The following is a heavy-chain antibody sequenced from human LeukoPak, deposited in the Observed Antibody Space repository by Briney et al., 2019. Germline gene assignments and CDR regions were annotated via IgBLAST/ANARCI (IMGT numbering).Heavy chain of an antibody. J-gene: IGHJ4*02. CDR2: INAGNGNT. CDR3: ARSLRFRPYYFDY. D-gene: IGHD3-3*01. V-gene: IGHV1-3*01. CDR1: GYTFTSYA. Sequence: ASVKVSCKASGYTFTSYAMHWVRQAPGQRLEWMGWINAGNGNTKYSQKFRGRVTITRDTSASTAYMELSSLRSEDTAVYYCARSLRFRPYYFDYWGQGTLVTVSS.